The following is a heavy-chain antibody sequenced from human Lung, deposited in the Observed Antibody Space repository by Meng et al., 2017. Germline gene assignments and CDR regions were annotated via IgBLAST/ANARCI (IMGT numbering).Heavy chain of an antibody. D-gene: IGHD6-19*01. V-gene: IGHV6-1*01. CDR2: TYYRSKWYN. Sequence: QVHLQQSGPGLVKPSQTLSLPCAISGDCISSNSAAWNWIRQSPSRGLEWLGRTYYRSKWYNGYAVSVRSRITINPETSKNQFSLQLNSVTPEDTAVYYCARSQQWLDSWGQGTLVTVSS. CDR1: GDCISSNSAA. CDR3: ARSQQWLDS. J-gene: IGHJ4*02.